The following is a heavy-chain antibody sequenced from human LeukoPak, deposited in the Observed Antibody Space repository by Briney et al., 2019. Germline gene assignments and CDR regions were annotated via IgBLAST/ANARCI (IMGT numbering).Heavy chain of an antibody. CDR2: IYYSGST. CDR3: ARGYYDSSGYLISCNWFDP. CDR1: GGSISHYY. V-gene: IGHV4-59*01. Sequence: PSETLSLTCTVSGGSISHYYWSWIRQPPGKGLEWIGYIYYSGSTNYNPSLKSRVTISVDTSKNQFSLKLSSVTAADTAVYYCARGYYDSSGYLISCNWFDPWGQGTLVTVSS. J-gene: IGHJ5*02. D-gene: IGHD3-22*01.